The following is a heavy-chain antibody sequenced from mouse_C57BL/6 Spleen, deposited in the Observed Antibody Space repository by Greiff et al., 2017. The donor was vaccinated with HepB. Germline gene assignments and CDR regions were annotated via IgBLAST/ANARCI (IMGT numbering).Heavy chain of an antibody. CDR3: TYGTLFAY. CDR1: GFTFSNYW. CDR2: IRLKSDNYAT. D-gene: IGHD1-1*01. V-gene: IGHV6-3*01. Sequence: VQRVESGGGLVQPGGSMKLSCVASGFTFSNYWMNWVRQSPEKGLEWVAQIRLKSDNYATHYAETVKGRFTSSSDDSKSRVYLQMNNLRAGDTGIYYCTYGTLFAYWGQGTLVTVSA. J-gene: IGHJ3*01.